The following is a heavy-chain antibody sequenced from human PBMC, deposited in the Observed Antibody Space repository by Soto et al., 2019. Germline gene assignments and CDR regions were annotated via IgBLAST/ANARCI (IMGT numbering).Heavy chain of an antibody. V-gene: IGHV3-23*01. Sequence: PGGSLRLSCAPSGFTFSSYAMSWVRQTPGKGLEWVSAISGGGGSTYYADSVKGRFTISRDNSKNTVYLQMNSLRAEDTAVYYCTKGEWFGATYYYYMDVWGKGTTVTVSS. J-gene: IGHJ6*03. CDR3: TKGEWFGATYYYYMDV. CDR2: ISGGGGST. CDR1: GFTFSSYA. D-gene: IGHD3-10*01.